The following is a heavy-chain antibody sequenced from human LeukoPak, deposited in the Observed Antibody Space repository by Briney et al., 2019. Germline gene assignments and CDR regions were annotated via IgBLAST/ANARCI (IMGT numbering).Heavy chain of an antibody. D-gene: IGHD5-12*01. CDR2: IQDDGSNK. V-gene: IGHV3-30*02. J-gene: IGHJ4*02. Sequence: PGGSLRLSCAASGFTFSSYGMHWVRQAPGKGLEWVTFIQDDGSNKYYADSVEGRFTISKDKSKNTLYLHMNSLRAEDTAVYYCAKDHPPGMVAIGIFDYWGQGTLVTVSS. CDR3: AKDHPPGMVAIGIFDY. CDR1: GFTFSSYG.